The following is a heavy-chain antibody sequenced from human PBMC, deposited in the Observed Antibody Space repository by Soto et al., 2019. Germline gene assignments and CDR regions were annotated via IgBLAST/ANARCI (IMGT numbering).Heavy chain of an antibody. V-gene: IGHV3-23*01. Sequence: GGSRRLSCAASGFTFSSFAMSWVRQAPGKGLEWVSAISGSGGSTYYADSVKGRFTISRDNSKNTLYLQMNSLRAEDTAVYYCAKDLGYCSGGSCYSPDAFDIWGQGTMVTVSS. CDR3: AKDLGYCSGGSCYSPDAFDI. CDR2: ISGSGGST. J-gene: IGHJ3*02. D-gene: IGHD2-15*01. CDR1: GFTFSSFA.